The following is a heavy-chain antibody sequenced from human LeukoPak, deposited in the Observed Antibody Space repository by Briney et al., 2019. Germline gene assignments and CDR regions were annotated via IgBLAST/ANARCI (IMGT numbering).Heavy chain of an antibody. D-gene: IGHD6-19*01. CDR2: MNPNSGNT. CDR3: ARGPRSGSGWYVPGFDP. V-gene: IGHV1-8*01. J-gene: IGHJ5*02. CDR1: GYTFTSYD. Sequence: ASVTVSCKASGYTFTSYDINWVRQATGQGLEWMGWMNPNSGNTGYAQKFQGRVTMTRNTSISTAYMELSSLRSEDTAVYYCARGPRSGSGWYVPGFDPWGQGTLVTVSS.